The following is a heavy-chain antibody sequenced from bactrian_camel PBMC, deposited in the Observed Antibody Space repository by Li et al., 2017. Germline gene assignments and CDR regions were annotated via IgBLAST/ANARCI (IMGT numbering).Heavy chain of an antibody. Sequence: HVQLVESGGDLVQPGGSVRLSCAASGYTVSSTRMGWFRQAPGKEREGVACIGRDGITMYSDSVKGRFTISKDNAKNTLYLQLNSLKTEDTAMYYCANGINMGWALNYWGQGTQVTVS. D-gene: IGHD5*01. CDR3: ANGINMGWALNY. CDR1: GYTVSSTR. V-gene: IGHV3S53*01. J-gene: IGHJ4*01. CDR2: IGRDGIT.